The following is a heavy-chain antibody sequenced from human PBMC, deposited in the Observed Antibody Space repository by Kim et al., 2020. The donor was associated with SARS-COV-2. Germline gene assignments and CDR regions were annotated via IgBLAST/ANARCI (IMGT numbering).Heavy chain of an antibody. D-gene: IGHD1-1*01. CDR1: GFTFSNAW. J-gene: IGHJ6*02. Sequence: GGSLRLSCAASGFTFSNAWMSWVRQAPGKGLEWVGRIKSKTDGGTTDYAAPVKGRFTIPRDDSKNTLYLQMNSLKTEDTAVYYCTTGITEGNWNYFYYYGMDVWGQGTTVTVSS. CDR3: TTGITEGNWNYFYYYGMDV. V-gene: IGHV3-15*01. CDR2: IKSKTDGGTT.